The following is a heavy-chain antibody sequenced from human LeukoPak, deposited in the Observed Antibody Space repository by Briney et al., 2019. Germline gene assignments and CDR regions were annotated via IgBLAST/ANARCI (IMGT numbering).Heavy chain of an antibody. Sequence: ASVKVSCKASGYTFTSYYMHWVRQAPGQGLEWMGIINPSGGSTSYAQKFQGRVTMTRDMSTSTVYMELSSLRSEDTAVYYCARRAYSSGWYQANYYYYYYMDVWGKGTTVTVSS. CDR1: GYTFTSYY. CDR2: INPSGGST. V-gene: IGHV1-46*01. J-gene: IGHJ6*03. D-gene: IGHD6-19*01. CDR3: ARRAYSSGWYQANYYYYYYMDV.